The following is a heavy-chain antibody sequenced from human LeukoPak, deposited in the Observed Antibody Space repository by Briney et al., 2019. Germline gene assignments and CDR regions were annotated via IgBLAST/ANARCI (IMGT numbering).Heavy chain of an antibody. D-gene: IGHD3-10*01. Sequence: HPGGSLRLSCAASGFTFDDYAMHWVRHAPGKGLEWVSGISWNSGSIGYADSVKGRFTISRDNAKNSLYLEMNSLRAEDTAVYYCARDYYGSGIPHGMDVWGRGTTVTVSS. J-gene: IGHJ6*02. CDR2: ISWNSGSI. CDR1: GFTFDDYA. CDR3: ARDYYGSGIPHGMDV. V-gene: IGHV3-9*01.